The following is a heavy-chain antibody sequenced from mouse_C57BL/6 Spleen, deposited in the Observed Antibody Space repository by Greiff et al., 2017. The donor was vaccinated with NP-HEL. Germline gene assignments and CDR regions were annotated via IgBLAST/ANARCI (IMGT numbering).Heavy chain of an antibody. CDR1: GYTFTSYW. CDR2: IDPSDSYT. V-gene: IGHV1-69*01. J-gene: IGHJ4*01. D-gene: IGHD1-1*01. Sequence: QVQLKQSGAELVMPGASVKLSCKASGYTFTSYWMHWVKQRPGQGLEWIGEIDPSDSYTNYNQKFKGKSTLTVDKSSSTAYMQLSSLTSEDAAVYYCARSYYYGSYAMDYWGQGTSVTVSS. CDR3: ARSYYYGSYAMDY.